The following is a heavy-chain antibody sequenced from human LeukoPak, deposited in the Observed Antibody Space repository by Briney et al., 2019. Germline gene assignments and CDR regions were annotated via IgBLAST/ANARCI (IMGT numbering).Heavy chain of an antibody. Sequence: GGSLRLSCAASGFTFTNYAMSWVRQAPGKGLEWVSVLTGDGGTYYTDSVKGRFTISRDNPKNTLYLQMNSLRAEDTAVYYCAKDRTTAARIFDYWGQGTLVTVSS. CDR2: LTGDGGT. D-gene: IGHD6-6*01. CDR3: AKDRTTAARIFDY. CDR1: GFTFTNYA. J-gene: IGHJ4*02. V-gene: IGHV3-23*01.